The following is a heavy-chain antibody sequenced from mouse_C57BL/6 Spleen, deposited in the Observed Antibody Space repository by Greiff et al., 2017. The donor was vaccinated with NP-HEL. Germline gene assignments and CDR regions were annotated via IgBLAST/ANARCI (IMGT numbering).Heavy chain of an antibody. D-gene: IGHD1-1*01. CDR3: ARRTTVVATGYFDY. V-gene: IGHV1-52*01. CDR2: INPSDSET. CDR1: GYTFTSYW. Sequence: QVQLQQPGAELVRPGSSVKLSCKASGYTFTSYWMHWVKQRPIQGLEWIGNINPSDSETHYNQKFKDKATLTVDKSSSTAYMQLSSLTSEDSAVYYCARRTTVVATGYFDYWGQGTTLTVSS. J-gene: IGHJ2*01.